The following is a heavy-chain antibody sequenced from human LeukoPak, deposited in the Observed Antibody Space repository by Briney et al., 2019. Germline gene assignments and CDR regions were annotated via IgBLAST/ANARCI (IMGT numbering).Heavy chain of an antibody. J-gene: IGHJ4*02. CDR2: TYYRSKWYN. CDR1: GDSVSSNSAA. Sequence: SQTLSLTCAISGDSVSSNSAAWNWIRQSPSRGLEWLGRTYYRSKWYNDYAVSVKSRITINPDTSKNQFSLQLNSVTPEDTAVYYCARDGAYSSGWYVRGYYFDYWGQGTLVTVSS. CDR3: ARDGAYSSGWYVRGYYFDY. D-gene: IGHD6-19*01. V-gene: IGHV6-1*01.